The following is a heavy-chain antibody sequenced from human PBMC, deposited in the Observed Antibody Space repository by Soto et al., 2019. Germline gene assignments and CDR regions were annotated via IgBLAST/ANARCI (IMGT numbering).Heavy chain of an antibody. V-gene: IGHV4-39*01. CDR1: GGSISSSSYY. J-gene: IGHJ3*02. CDR2: IYYSGST. D-gene: IGHD3-10*01. Sequence: PSETLSLTCTVSGGSISSSSYYWGWIRQPPGKGLEWIGNIYYSGSTYYTPSLKSRVTISVDTSKNQFSLKLSSVTAADTAVYYCAPTSYGSGSYYAFDIWGQGTMVTVSS. CDR3: APTSYGSGSYYAFDI.